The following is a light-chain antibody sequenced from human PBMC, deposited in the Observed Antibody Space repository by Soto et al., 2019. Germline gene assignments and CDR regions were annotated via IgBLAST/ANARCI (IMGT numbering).Light chain of an antibody. CDR2: AAS. CDR1: RGISSW. Sequence: DIQMTQSPSSVSASVGDRVTITCRASRGISSWLAWYQQKPGKAPKLLIYAASSLQSGVPSRFSGSGRGTDFTLTITSLQPEDLAPYYCQQANSFPPTFGGGAMLEI. J-gene: IGKJ4*01. V-gene: IGKV1-12*01. CDR3: QQANSFPPT.